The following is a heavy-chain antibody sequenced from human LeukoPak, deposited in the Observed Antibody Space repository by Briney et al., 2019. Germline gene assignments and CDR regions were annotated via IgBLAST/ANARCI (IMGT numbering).Heavy chain of an antibody. CDR2: INPNSGGT. CDR1: GYTFTGYY. V-gene: IGHV1-2*02. CDR3: ARDQYYYDSSGYYDY. D-gene: IGHD3-22*01. Sequence: VSVKVSCKASGYTFTGYYMHWVRQAPGQGLEWMGWINPNSGGTNYAQKFQGRVTMTRDTSISTAYMELSRLRSDDTAVYYCARDQYYYDSSGYYDYWGQGTLVTVSS. J-gene: IGHJ4*02.